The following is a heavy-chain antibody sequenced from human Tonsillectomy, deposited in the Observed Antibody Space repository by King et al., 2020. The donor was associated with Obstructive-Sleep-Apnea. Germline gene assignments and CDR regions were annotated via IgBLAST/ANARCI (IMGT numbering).Heavy chain of an antibody. CDR2: IIPIFGTA. Sequence: HGQLVQSGAEVKKPGSSVKVSCKASGGTFSSYAISWVRQAPGQGLEWMGGIIPIFGTANYAQKFQGRVTITADESTSTAYMELSSLRSEDTAVYYCAGDGPEEVGRTAEYSDAYIYGMDVWGPGSTVTVSS. CDR3: AGDGPEEVGRTAEYSDAYIYGMDV. D-gene: IGHD4-17*01. J-gene: IGHJ6*02. V-gene: IGHV1-69*01. CDR1: GGTFSSYA.